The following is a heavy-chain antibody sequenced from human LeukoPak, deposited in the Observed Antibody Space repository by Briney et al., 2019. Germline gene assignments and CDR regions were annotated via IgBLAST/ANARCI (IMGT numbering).Heavy chain of an antibody. V-gene: IGHV3-21*01. CDR2: ISSSSSYI. D-gene: IGHD6-19*01. Sequence: GGSLRLSCAASGFTFSSYSMNWVRQAPGKGLEWVSSISSSSSYIYYADSVKVRFTISRDNAKNSLYLQMNSLRAEDTAVYYCARDIAVAGTGYWGQGTLVTVSS. CDR1: GFTFSSYS. J-gene: IGHJ4*02. CDR3: ARDIAVAGTGY.